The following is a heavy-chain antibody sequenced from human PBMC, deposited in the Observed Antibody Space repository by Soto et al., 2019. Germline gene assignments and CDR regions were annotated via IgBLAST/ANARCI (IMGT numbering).Heavy chain of an antibody. V-gene: IGHV3-30-3*01. Sequence: AGSLRLSCAASGFPFSNYAMHWVRQAPGKGLEWVAVISYDGSNKYYADSVKGRFTISRDNSKNTLYLQMNSLRAEDTAVYYCARDYYKYYDSSGYYRSPAYWGQGTLVTVSS. D-gene: IGHD3-22*01. CDR1: GFPFSNYA. CDR2: ISYDGSNK. J-gene: IGHJ4*02. CDR3: ARDYYKYYDSSGYYRSPAY.